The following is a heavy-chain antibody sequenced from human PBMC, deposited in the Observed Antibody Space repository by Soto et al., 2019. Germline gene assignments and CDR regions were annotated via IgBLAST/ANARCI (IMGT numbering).Heavy chain of an antibody. CDR3: ARRLMVTYYFDY. Sequence: SETLSLTCTVSGGSISSSSYYWGWIRQPPGKGLEWIGSIYYSGSTYYNPSLKSRVTISVDTSKNQFSLKLSSVTAADTAVYYCARRLMVTYYFDYWGQGTLVTVSS. J-gene: IGHJ4*02. CDR2: IYYSGST. V-gene: IGHV4-39*01. CDR1: GGSISSSSYY. D-gene: IGHD2-21*02.